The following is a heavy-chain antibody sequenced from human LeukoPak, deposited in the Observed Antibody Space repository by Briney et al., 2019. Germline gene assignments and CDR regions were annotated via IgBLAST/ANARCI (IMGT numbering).Heavy chain of an antibody. CDR2: MNPNSGDT. CDR3: ARVRRGSDYYGMDV. J-gene: IGHJ6*02. D-gene: IGHD1-26*01. CDR1: GYTFTTYN. V-gene: IGHV1-8*01. Sequence: ASVKVSCKASGYTFTTYNINWVRQPTGQGLEWMGWMNPNSGDTGYAQKFQGRVTMTRDTSISTAYMELSRLRSDDTAVYYCARVRRGSDYYGMDVWGQGTTVTVSS.